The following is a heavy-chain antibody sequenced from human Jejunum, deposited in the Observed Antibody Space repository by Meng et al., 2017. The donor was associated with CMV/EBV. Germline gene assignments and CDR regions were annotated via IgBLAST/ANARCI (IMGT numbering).Heavy chain of an antibody. V-gene: IGHV4-4*07. D-gene: IGHD3-22*01. Sequence: QESGPGLVRPSETLSLTCTVSGDSISNYFWSWIRQPAGKKLEWIGRFSPGGNINYIPSLKGRLTMSVDTSNNQIFLNVTSVTAADTALYYCARGESRGYYYFDYWGQGILVTVSS. CDR3: ARGESRGYYYFDY. J-gene: IGHJ4*02. CDR2: FSPGGNI. CDR1: GDSISNYF.